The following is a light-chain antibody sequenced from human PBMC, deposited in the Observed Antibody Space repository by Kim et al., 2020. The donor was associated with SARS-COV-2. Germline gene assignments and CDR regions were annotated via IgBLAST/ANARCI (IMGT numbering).Light chain of an antibody. CDR2: EDD. CDR1: SGCLASHS. CDR3: QSHDGSHWV. Sequence: GNPPTLSCTRSSGCLASHSVQWYQQRPGSAPIIVIYEDDQRPSGVPDRFSGSIDSSSNSASLSISGLKTEDEADYYCQSHDGSHWVFGGGTQLTVL. J-gene: IGLJ3*02. V-gene: IGLV6-57*03.